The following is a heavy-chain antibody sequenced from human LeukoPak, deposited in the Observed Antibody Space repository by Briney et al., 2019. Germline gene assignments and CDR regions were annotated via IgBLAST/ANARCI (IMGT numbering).Heavy chain of an antibody. J-gene: IGHJ6*02. V-gene: IGHV4-34*01. D-gene: IGHD6-19*01. CDR1: GGSFSGYY. Sequence: PSETLSLTCAVYGGSFSGYYWSWIRQPPGKGLEWIGEINHSGSTNYNPSLKSRVTISVDTSKNQFSLKLSSVTAADTAVYYCVGLAVAGTSDDGLDVWGQGTTVTVSS. CDR3: VGLAVAGTSDDGLDV. CDR2: INHSGST.